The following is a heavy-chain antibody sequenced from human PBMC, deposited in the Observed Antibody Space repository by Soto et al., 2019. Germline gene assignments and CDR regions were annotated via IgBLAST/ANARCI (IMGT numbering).Heavy chain of an antibody. J-gene: IGHJ4*02. CDR1: GYTFTSYG. CDR3: ARGRYGDY. Sequence: QVHLVQSGAEVKKPGASVKVSCKGSGYTFTSYGITWVRQAPGQGLEWMGWISAHNGNTNYAQELQGRVTVTRDTSTSTAYMELRGLKSDVTVVYYCARGRYGDYWGQGALVTVSS. V-gene: IGHV1-18*01. CDR2: ISAHNGNT. D-gene: IGHD1-1*01.